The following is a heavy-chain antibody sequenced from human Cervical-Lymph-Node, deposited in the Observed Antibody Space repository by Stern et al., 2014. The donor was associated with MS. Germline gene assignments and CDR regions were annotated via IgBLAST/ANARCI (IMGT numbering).Heavy chain of an antibody. Sequence: VQLVESGGGIVQPGRSLRLSCAASGFTFSGYALHWVRQAPGKGLDWVASVSSDGDYKDYADSVKVRFTISRDNSRNTLHLQMNNLRADDTAIYYCARCNGGSCYYFDYWGQGTLVTVSS. CDR2: VSSDGDYK. J-gene: IGHJ4*02. V-gene: IGHV3-30-3*01. CDR3: ARCNGGSCYYFDY. D-gene: IGHD2-15*01. CDR1: GFTFSGYA.